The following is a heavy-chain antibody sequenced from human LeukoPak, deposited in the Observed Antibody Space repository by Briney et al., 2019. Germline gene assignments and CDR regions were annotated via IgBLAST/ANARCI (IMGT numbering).Heavy chain of an antibody. J-gene: IGHJ4*02. D-gene: IGHD6-6*01. CDR1: GGTFSSYA. V-gene: IGHV1-69*05. CDR2: IIPIFGTA. Sequence: SVKVSCKASGGTFSSYAISWVRQAPGQGLEWMGRIIPIFGTANYAQNLQGRVTITTDESTSTAYLELSCLRSEDTAVYYCARDWPEYSSSYFDYWGQGTLVTVSS. CDR3: ARDWPEYSSSYFDY.